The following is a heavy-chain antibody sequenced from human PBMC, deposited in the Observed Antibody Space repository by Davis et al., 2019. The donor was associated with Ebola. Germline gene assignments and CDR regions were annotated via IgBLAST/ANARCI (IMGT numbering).Heavy chain of an antibody. Sequence: MPSETLSLTFAVYGVSFSGYYWNWIRQPPGKGLEWIGEINHSGRTNYNPSLKSRVTMSVDTSKNQLSLRVRSVTAADTAVYYCARGGGYGGYGMDVWGQGTTVTVSS. CDR1: GVSFSGYY. D-gene: IGHD6-25*01. J-gene: IGHJ6*02. CDR3: ARGGGYGGYGMDV. V-gene: IGHV4-34*01. CDR2: INHSGRT.